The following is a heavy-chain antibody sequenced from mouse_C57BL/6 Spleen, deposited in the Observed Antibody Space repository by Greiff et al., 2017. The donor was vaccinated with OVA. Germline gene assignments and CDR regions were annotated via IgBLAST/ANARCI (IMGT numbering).Heavy chain of an antibody. Sequence: VQLQQSVAELVRPGASVKLSCTASGFNIKNTYMHWVKQRPEQGLEWIGRIDPANGNTKYAPKFQGKATITADTSSNTAYLQRSSLTSEDTAIYYCARSDYYGSSSAWFAYWGQGTLVTVSA. CDR1: GFNIKNTY. J-gene: IGHJ3*01. D-gene: IGHD1-1*01. V-gene: IGHV14-3*01. CDR2: IDPANGNT. CDR3: ARSDYYGSSSAWFAY.